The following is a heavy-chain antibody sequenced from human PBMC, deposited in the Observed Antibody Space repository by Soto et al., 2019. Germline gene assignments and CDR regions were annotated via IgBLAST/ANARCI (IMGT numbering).Heavy chain of an antibody. J-gene: IGHJ5*02. V-gene: IGHV1-46*01. D-gene: IGHD3-10*01. Sequence: ASVKVSCKASGYPFTSYYMHWVRQAPGQGLEWMGIINPSGGSTSYAQKFQGRVTMTRDTSTSTVYVELSSLRSEDTAVYYCARNKNLWFGGSPGGFDPWGQGTLVTVSS. CDR2: INPSGGST. CDR3: ARNKNLWFGGSPGGFDP. CDR1: GYPFTSYY.